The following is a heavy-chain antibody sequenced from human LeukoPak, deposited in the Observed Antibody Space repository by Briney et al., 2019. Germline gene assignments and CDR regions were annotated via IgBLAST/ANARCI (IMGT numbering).Heavy chain of an antibody. CDR3: ASFYHYGMDV. CDR1: GFTVSSTD. D-gene: IGHD3-16*02. V-gene: IGHV3-66*01. CDR2: IYSGGGT. J-gene: IGHJ6*02. Sequence: GGSLRLSCAASGFTVSSTDMTWGRQAPGKGLEWGSLIYSGGGTNYADSVKGRFTISRDNSKNTLYFQMNSLRAEDTAVYYCASFYHYGMDVWGQGTTVTVSS.